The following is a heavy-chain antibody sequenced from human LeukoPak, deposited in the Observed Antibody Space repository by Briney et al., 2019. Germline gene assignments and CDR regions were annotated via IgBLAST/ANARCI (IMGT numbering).Heavy chain of an antibody. V-gene: IGHV3-23*01. Sequence: GGSLRLSCAASGFTFSNYAMSWVRQAPGKGLEWVSTLSVSGGNTYYADSVKGRFTISRDNSKNTLYLQINSLRAEDTAVYYCAKSISSGWYSFDYWGQGTLVTVSS. CDR3: AKSISSGWYSFDY. D-gene: IGHD6-19*01. J-gene: IGHJ4*02. CDR2: LSVSGGNT. CDR1: GFTFSNYA.